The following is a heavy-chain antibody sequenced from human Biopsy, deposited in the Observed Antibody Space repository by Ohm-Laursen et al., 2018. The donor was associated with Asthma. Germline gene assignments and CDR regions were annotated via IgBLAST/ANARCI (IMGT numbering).Heavy chain of an antibody. CDR3: ARTYYDVFAI. V-gene: IGHV1-18*01. CDR1: GITFSRTD. J-gene: IGHJ3*02. CDR2: IRLYNGDT. D-gene: IGHD3-10*01. Sequence: SSVKVSCKVSGITFSRTDITWVRQAPGHELQWMGWIRLYNGDTNYADNFEGRVTMTADSSTNTAYMELRSLRSDDTAVYYCARTYYDVFAIWGQGTMVTVSS.